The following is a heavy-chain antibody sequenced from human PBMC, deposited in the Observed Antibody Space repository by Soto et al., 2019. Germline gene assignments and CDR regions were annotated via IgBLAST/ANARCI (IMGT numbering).Heavy chain of an antibody. Sequence: SETLSLTCTVSGGSISSYYWSWIRQPPGKGLEWIGYIYYSGSTNYNPSLKSRVTISVDTSKNQFSLKLSSVTAADTAVYYCASAVPGDAFDIWGQGTMVTVSS. D-gene: IGHD2-2*01. J-gene: IGHJ3*02. V-gene: IGHV4-59*01. CDR1: GGSISSYY. CDR3: ASAVPGDAFDI. CDR2: IYYSGST.